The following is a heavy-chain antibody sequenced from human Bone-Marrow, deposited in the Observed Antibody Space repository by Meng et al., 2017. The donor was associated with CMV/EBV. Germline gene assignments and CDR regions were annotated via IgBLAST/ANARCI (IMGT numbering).Heavy chain of an antibody. CDR2: IKSNGDST. CDR3: ARAWAAMDYYYYGMDV. J-gene: IGHJ6*02. D-gene: IGHD2-2*01. Sequence: GESLKISCAASGFTFDDYGMIWVRQAPGKGLEWVSGIKSNGDSTGYVDSVKGRFTISRDNAKNSLYLQMNSLRAEDTALYYCARAWAAMDYYYYGMDVWGQGTTVTVSS. CDR1: GFTFDDYG. V-gene: IGHV3-20*04.